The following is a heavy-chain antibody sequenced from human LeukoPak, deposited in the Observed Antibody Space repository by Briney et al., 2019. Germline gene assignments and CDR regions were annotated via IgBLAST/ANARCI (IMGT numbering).Heavy chain of an antibody. D-gene: IGHD4-17*01. V-gene: IGHV3-7*02. Sequence: PGGSLRLSCAASGFTFSNYWMTWVRQAPGEGLEWVANIKEDGRAKNYVDSVKGRFTISRDNAKNTLYLQMNSLRAEDTAVHYCAKGTGGDYVPWVDYWGQGTLVTVSS. CDR2: IKEDGRAK. J-gene: IGHJ4*02. CDR1: GFTFSNYW. CDR3: AKGTGGDYVPWVDY.